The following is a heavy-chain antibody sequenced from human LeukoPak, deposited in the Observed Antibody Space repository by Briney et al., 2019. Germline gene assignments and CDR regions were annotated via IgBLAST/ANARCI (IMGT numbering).Heavy chain of an antibody. Sequence: SETLSLTCAVYGGSSSGYYWTWIRQPPGKGLEWIGEINQSGSTNHDPSLKSRVTISIDTPKNQFSLKLSSVTAADTAVYCCARGFGSGSYFVYWGQGTLVTVSS. D-gene: IGHD3-10*01. CDR2: INQSGST. V-gene: IGHV4-34*01. CDR3: ARGFGSGSYFVY. CDR1: GGSSSGYY. J-gene: IGHJ4*02.